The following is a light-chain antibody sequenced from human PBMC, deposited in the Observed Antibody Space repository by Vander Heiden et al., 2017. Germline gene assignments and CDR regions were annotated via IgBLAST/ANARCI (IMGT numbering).Light chain of an antibody. CDR1: QSVSSY. CDR2: DAS. Sequence: IVLTQCPATLSLSPVERAPLSCRASQSVSSYLAWYPPTPVQAPMLLIYDASNRATGSTARLRGSGCGTLGTLTISSLDPEDFAIHYSQQCITWHPMYTFGQGTKLEIK. CDR3: QQCITWHPMYT. J-gene: IGKJ2*01. V-gene: IGKV3-11*01.